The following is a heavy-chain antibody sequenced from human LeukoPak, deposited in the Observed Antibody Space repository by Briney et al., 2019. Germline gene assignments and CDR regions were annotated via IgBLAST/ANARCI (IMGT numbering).Heavy chain of an antibody. D-gene: IGHD3-10*01. CDR2: ISSSSSYI. CDR1: GFTFSSYS. V-gene: IGHV3-21*01. Sequence: PGGSLRLSCAASGFTFSSYSMNWVRQAPGKGLEWVSSISSSSSYIYYADSVKGRFTISRDNAENSLYLQMNSLRAEDTAVYYCAKYGSGSFDYWGQGTLVTVYS. J-gene: IGHJ4*02. CDR3: AKYGSGSFDY.